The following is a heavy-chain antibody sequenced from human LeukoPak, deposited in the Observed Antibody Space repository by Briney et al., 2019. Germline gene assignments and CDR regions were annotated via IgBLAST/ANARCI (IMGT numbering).Heavy chain of an antibody. CDR3: ARRALHDAFDI. Sequence: GESLKISCKASGYTFINYWIAWVRQMPGKGLEWMGVIFPGDSDITYSPSFQGQVTVSADKSISTAYLQWSSLRASDTAIYYCARRALHDAFDIWGQGTMVTVSS. V-gene: IGHV5-51*01. CDR2: IFPGDSDI. CDR1: GYTFINYW. J-gene: IGHJ3*02.